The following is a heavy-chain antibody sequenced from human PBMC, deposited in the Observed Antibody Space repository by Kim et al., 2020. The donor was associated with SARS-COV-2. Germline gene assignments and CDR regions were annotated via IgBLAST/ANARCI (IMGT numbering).Heavy chain of an antibody. V-gene: IGHV4-59*13. J-gene: IGHJ6*02. Sequence: SETLSLTCTVSGGSISSYYWSWIRQPPGKGLEWIGYIYYSGSTNYNPSLKSRVTISVDTSKNQFSLKLSSVTAADTAVYYCARDRSGGRPTPPYYYYYGMDVWGQGTTVTVSS. CDR1: GGSISSYY. CDR2: IYYSGST. D-gene: IGHD2-15*01. CDR3: ARDRSGGRPTPPYYYYYGMDV.